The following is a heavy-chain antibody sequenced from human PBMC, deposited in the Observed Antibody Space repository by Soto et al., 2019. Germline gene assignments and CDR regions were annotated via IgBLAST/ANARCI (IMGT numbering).Heavy chain of an antibody. CDR2: INHSGST. D-gene: IGHD3-10*01. J-gene: IGHJ6*02. CDR1: GGSFSGYY. Sequence: TSETLSLTCAVYGGSFSGYYWSWIRQPPGKGLEWIGEINHSGSTNYNPSLKSRVTISVDTSKNQFSLKLSSVTAADTAVYYCARGSYYYGSGSYLYYYGMDVWGQGTTVTVSS. CDR3: ARGSYYYGSGSYLYYYGMDV. V-gene: IGHV4-34*01.